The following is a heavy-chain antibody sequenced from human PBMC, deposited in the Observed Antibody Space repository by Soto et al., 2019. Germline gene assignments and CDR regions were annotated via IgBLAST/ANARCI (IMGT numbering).Heavy chain of an antibody. V-gene: IGHV3-23*01. Sequence: PGGSLRLSCAASGFTFSSYAMSWVRQAPGKGLEWVSAISGSGGSTYYADSVKGRFTISRDNTKNTLYLQMNSLRAEDTAVYYCTKGGGYDSSGYYVGLNDYWGQGTLVTVYS. J-gene: IGHJ4*02. D-gene: IGHD3-22*01. CDR3: TKGGGYDSSGYYVGLNDY. CDR1: GFTFSSYA. CDR2: ISGSGGST.